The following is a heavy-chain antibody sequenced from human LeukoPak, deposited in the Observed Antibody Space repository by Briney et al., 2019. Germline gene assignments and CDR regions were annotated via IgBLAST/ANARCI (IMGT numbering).Heavy chain of an antibody. CDR2: ISGSSGST. J-gene: IGHJ4*02. D-gene: IGHD6-13*01. V-gene: IGHV3-23*01. CDR1: GFTFSSYA. CDR3: AKDRGSSSLYFDY. Sequence: GGSLRLSCAASGFTFSSYAMSWVRHAPGKGLEWVAAISGSSGSTYYADSVKGRFTISRHNSKNTLYLQTSRLRAEDTAVYYCAKDRGSSSLYFDYWGQGTLVTVSS.